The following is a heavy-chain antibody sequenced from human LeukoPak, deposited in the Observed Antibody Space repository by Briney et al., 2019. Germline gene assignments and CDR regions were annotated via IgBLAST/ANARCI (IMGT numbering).Heavy chain of an antibody. CDR1: GFTFGDYA. J-gene: IGHJ3*02. Sequence: GGSLRLSCTASGFTFGDYAMSWFRQAPGKGLEWVGFIRSKAYGGTTEYAASVKGRFTISRDDSKSIAYLQMNSLKTEDTAVYYCTRSGIAARDDAFDIWGQGTMVTVSS. CDR2: IRSKAYGGTT. D-gene: IGHD6-6*01. V-gene: IGHV3-49*03. CDR3: TRSGIAARDDAFDI.